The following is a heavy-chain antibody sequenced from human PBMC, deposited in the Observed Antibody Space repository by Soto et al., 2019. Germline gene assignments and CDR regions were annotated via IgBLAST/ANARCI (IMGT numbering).Heavy chain of an antibody. Sequence: GGSLRLSCAASGFTFTTYAMSWVRQAPGKGLEWVSAIVGSGGSTYYADSVKGRFTISRDNSKNTLYLQMNSLRAEDTAVYYCAKELENYGDYGYFDYWGQGTLVTVSS. CDR2: IVGSGGST. V-gene: IGHV3-23*01. CDR3: AKELENYGDYGYFDY. CDR1: GFTFTTYA. D-gene: IGHD4-17*01. J-gene: IGHJ4*02.